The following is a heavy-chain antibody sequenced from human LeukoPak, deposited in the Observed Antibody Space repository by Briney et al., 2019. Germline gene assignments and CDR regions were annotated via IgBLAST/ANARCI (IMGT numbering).Heavy chain of an antibody. Sequence: ASVTVSCKASGYTFTSYDINWVRQATGQGLEWMGWMNPNSGNTGYAQKFRGRVTITRNTSISTAYMELSSLRSEDTAVYYCARANGRDFWSGYPNYFDYWGQGTLVTVSS. V-gene: IGHV1-8*03. CDR3: ARANGRDFWSGYPNYFDY. J-gene: IGHJ4*02. CDR2: MNPNSGNT. CDR1: GYTFTSYD. D-gene: IGHD3-3*01.